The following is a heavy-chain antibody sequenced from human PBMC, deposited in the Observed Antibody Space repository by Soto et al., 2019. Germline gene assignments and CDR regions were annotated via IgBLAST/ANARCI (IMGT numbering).Heavy chain of an antibody. D-gene: IGHD2-2*01. V-gene: IGHV3-21*01. CDR2: ISSTSSNI. J-gene: IGHJ6*02. CDR3: ARSPPWTPLCRGGMDV. CDR1: GFTFGGFS. Sequence: EVSLVESGGGLVKPGGSLRLSCAASGFTFGGFSMNWVRQAPGKGLEWVSSISSTSSNIYHADSLKGRFTISRDNAQNSLYLQLNSLRAEDTAVYYCARSPPWTPLCRGGMDVWGQGTTVIVAS.